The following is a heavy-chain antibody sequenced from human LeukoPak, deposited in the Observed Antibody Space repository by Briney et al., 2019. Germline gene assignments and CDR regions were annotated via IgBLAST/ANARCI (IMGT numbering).Heavy chain of an antibody. D-gene: IGHD5-18*01. CDR3: AREADTALVKYLDY. V-gene: IGHV3-48*03. CDR2: ISNRSSTI. J-gene: IGHJ4*02. Sequence: AESLTLSCAASGFSFSSYDMNCVLQPPPKKLQWVSYISNRSSTIYYTDSVKGRFTISRDNAKNSLCLQMHSLRAEDTAVYYCAREADTALVKYLDYGGQGTLVTASS. CDR1: GFSFSSYD.